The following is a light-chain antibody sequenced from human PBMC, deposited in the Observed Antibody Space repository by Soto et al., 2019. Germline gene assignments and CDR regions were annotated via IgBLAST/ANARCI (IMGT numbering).Light chain of an antibody. Sequence: QSALTQPRSVSGSPGQSVTISCTGTSSDVGGYNYVSWYQQHPGKAPKLMIYDVSKRPSGVPDRFSGSKSGNTASLTISGLLAEDEADYYCCSYAGSYTLFGGGTKLTVL. J-gene: IGLJ2*01. CDR2: DVS. CDR1: SSDVGGYNY. V-gene: IGLV2-11*01. CDR3: CSYAGSYTL.